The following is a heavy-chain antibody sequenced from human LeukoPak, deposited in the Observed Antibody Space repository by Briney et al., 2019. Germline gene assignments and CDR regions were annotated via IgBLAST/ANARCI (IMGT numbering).Heavy chain of an antibody. Sequence: SETLSLTCTVSDGSISSSSYYWSWIRQPPGKGLEWIGYIYYSGSTYYNPSLKSRVTISVDTSKNQFSLKLSSVTAADTAVYYCARDRYCSGGGCSLGDYFDYWGQGTLVTVSS. CDR2: IYYSGST. CDR1: DGSISSSSYY. J-gene: IGHJ4*02. D-gene: IGHD2-15*01. V-gene: IGHV4-30-4*01. CDR3: ARDRYCSGGGCSLGDYFDY.